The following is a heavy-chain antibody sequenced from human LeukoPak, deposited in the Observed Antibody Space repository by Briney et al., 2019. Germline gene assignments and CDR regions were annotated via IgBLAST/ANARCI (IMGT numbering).Heavy chain of an antibody. Sequence: PSETLSLTCTVSGGSISSYYWSWIRQHPGKGLEWIGYIYYSGSTYYNPSLKSRVTISVDTSKNQFSLKLSSVTAADTAVYYCARTNCSGGSCLDVFDYWGQGTLVTVSS. D-gene: IGHD2-15*01. CDR2: IYYSGST. J-gene: IGHJ4*02. CDR3: ARTNCSGGSCLDVFDY. CDR1: GGSISSYY. V-gene: IGHV4-59*06.